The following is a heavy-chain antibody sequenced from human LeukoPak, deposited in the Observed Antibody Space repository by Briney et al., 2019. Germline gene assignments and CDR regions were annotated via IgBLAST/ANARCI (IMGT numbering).Heavy chain of an antibody. J-gene: IGHJ4*02. CDR1: GFTFSTYA. V-gene: IGHV3-23*01. D-gene: IGHD3-10*01. CDR2: ISGSGGST. Sequence: GGSLRISCGASGFTFSTYAMSWVRQTPEKGLEWVSAISGSGGSTYYADSVKGRFTISRDNSKNTLYLQMNSLRAEDTAVYYCAKDRGFGEYFPFFYWGQGTLVTVSS. CDR3: AKDRGFGEYFPFFY.